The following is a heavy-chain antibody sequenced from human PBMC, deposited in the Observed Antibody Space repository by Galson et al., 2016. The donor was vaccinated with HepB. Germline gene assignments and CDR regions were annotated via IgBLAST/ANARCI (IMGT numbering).Heavy chain of an antibody. Sequence: SLRLSCAASGFTFSSYAMSWVRQAPGKGLEWVSAISGSGGDTYYTDSVKGRFTISRDISKTMLFLQMSSLSAEDTATYYCAKGLGSGSYYGFDYWGHGTLVTVSS. CDR2: ISGSGGDT. V-gene: IGHV3-23*01. CDR1: GFTFSSYA. D-gene: IGHD3-10*01. CDR3: AKGLGSGSYYGFDY. J-gene: IGHJ4*01.